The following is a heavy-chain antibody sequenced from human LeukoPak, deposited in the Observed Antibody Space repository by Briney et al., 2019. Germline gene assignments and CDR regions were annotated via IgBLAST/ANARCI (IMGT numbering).Heavy chain of an antibody. V-gene: IGHV3-48*03. D-gene: IGHD3-9*01. CDR1: GFTFSSYE. J-gene: IGHJ4*02. Sequence: PGGSLRLSCAASGFTFSSYEMNWARRAPGKGLEWVSYISSSGNTIYYADSVKGRFTISRDNAKNSLYLQMNSLRAEDTAVYYCARTYYDILTSYNPYFDYWGQGTLVTVSS. CDR3: ARTYYDILTSYNPYFDY. CDR2: ISSSGNTI.